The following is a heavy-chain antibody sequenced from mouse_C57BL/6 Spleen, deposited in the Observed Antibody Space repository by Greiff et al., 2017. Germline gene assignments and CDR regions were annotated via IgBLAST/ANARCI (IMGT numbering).Heavy chain of an antibody. D-gene: IGHD1-1*01. Sequence: EVQLVESGPGLAKPSQSLSLTCSATGYSFTSDYWNWIRQFPGNKLEYMGYISCSGSTYYNPSLKSRISITRDTSKNQYYLQLNSVTTEDTATYYCARSNTVVSMDYWGQGTSVTVSS. CDR3: ARSNTVVSMDY. CDR1: GYSFTSDY. CDR2: ISCSGST. J-gene: IGHJ4*01. V-gene: IGHV3-8*01.